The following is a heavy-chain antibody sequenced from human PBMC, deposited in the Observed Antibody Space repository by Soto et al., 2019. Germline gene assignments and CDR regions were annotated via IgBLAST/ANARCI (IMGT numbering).Heavy chain of an antibody. J-gene: IGHJ4*02. CDR1: GDSISGFY. Sequence: PSETLSLTCTVSGDSISGFYWSWIRQTPGKGLEWIGYINYVGRTSFYSPSLQSRVTISLDSSKNQFSLILSSVTAADTAVYFCARFRRNYFDYWGQGTQVTVSS. CDR3: ARFRRNYFDY. V-gene: IGHV4-59*01. D-gene: IGHD3-10*01. CDR2: INYVGRTS.